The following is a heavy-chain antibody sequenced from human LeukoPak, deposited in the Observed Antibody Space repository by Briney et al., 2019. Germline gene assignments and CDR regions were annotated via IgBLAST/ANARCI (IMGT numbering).Heavy chain of an antibody. J-gene: IGHJ5*02. Sequence: PSGTLSLTCAVSGGSISSGGYWSWVRQPPGKGLEWIGQIYISGSTNYNPSLDSRVTMSLDKSRNQLSLRLKSMTAADTAVYYCTRHGSYSHGSWGQGALVTVAS. D-gene: IGHD3-10*01. CDR2: IYISGST. CDR1: GGSISSGGY. CDR3: TRHGSYSHGS. V-gene: IGHV4-4*02.